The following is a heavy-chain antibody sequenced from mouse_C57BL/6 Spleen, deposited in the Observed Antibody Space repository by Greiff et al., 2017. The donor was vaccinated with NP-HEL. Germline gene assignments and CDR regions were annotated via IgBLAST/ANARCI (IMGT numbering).Heavy chain of an antibody. V-gene: IGHV1-82*01. CDR3: ARSPTTVVATRYYWYFDV. J-gene: IGHJ1*03. Sequence: QVQLKESGPELVKPGASVKISCKASGYAFSSSWMNWVKQRPGKGLEWIGRIYPGDGDTNYNGKFKGKATLTADKSSSTAYMQLSSLTSEDSAVYFCARSPTTVVATRYYWYFDVWGTGTTVTVSS. D-gene: IGHD1-1*01. CDR1: GYAFSSSW. CDR2: IYPGDGDT.